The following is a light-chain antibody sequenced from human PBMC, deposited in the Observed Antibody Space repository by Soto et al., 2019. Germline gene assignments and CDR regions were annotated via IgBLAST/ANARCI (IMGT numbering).Light chain of an antibody. CDR1: SSDVGGYNY. CDR2: DVS. CDR3: SSYTSSSTPGV. Sequence: QSVLAQPASVSGSPGQSITISCTGTSSDVGGYNYVSWYQQHPGKAPKLMIYDVSNRPSGVSNRFSGSKSGNTASLTISGLQAENEADYYGSSYTSSSTPGVFGTGTKVTVL. V-gene: IGLV2-14*01. J-gene: IGLJ1*01.